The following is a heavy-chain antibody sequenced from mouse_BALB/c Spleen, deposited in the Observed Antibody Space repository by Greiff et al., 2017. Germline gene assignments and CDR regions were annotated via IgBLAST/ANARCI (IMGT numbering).Heavy chain of an antibody. D-gene: IGHD1-1*01. V-gene: IGHV5-6-5*01. J-gene: IGHJ1*01. CDR1: GFTFSSYA. Sequence: EVQLQESGGGLVKPGGSLKLSCAASGFTFSSYAMSWVRQTPEKRLEWVASISSGGSTYYPDSVKGRFTISRDNARNILYLQMSSLRSEDTAMYYCARRYYYGSSYWYFDVWGAGTTVTVSS. CDR2: ISSGGST. CDR3: ARRYYYGSSYWYFDV.